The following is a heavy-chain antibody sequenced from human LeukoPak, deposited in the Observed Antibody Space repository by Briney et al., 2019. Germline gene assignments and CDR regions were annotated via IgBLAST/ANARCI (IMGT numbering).Heavy chain of an antibody. V-gene: IGHV3-23*01. CDR2: NGDGGTFT. CDR1: ACTFSSYA. Sequence: PGGSLRLSCTASACTFSSYAKNCVRQDPPAGLEWVSGNGDGGTFTYYAPSLKGRFTISRDNSRNTLYLQMNSLRADDTAVYYCAKDLDYTTYGYYFFYWGQGTLVTVSS. J-gene: IGHJ4*02. D-gene: IGHD4-11*01. CDR3: AKDLDYTTYGYYFFY.